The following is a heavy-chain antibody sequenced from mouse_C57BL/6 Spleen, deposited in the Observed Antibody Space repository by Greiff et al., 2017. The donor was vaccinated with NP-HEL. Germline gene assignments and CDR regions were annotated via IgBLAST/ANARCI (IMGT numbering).Heavy chain of an antibody. CDR3: APSTMVHYYAMDY. CDR2: INPSTGGT. V-gene: IGHV1-42*01. CDR1: GYSFTGYY. D-gene: IGHD2-13*01. Sequence: VQLQQSGPELVKPGASVKISCKASGYSFTGYYMNWVKQSPEKSLEWIGEINPSTGGTTYNQKFKAKATLTVDKSSSTAYMQLKSLTSKDSAVDYCAPSTMVHYYAMDYWGQGTSVTVSS. J-gene: IGHJ4*01.